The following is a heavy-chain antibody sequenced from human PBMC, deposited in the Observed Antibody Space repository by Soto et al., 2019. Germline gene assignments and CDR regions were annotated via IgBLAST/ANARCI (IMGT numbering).Heavy chain of an antibody. Sequence: QVQLVESGGGVVQPGRSLRLSCAASGFTFSSSAMHWVRQAPGKGLEWVAVISYDGSNKYYADSVKGRFTISRDNSKNTLYLQMNSLRAEDTAVYYCARRGYCSSTSCYGSLFDYWGQGTLVTVSS. CDR3: ARRGYCSSTSCYGSLFDY. D-gene: IGHD2-2*01. J-gene: IGHJ4*02. CDR1: GFTFSSSA. CDR2: ISYDGSNK. V-gene: IGHV3-30-3*01.